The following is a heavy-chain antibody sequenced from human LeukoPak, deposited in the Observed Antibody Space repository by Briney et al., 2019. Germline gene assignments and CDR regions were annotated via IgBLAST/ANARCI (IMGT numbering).Heavy chain of an antibody. CDR1: GVTISSSSYY. V-gene: IGHV3-7*01. Sequence: VTLSLNCTVSGVTISSSSYYWRWIRQPPGKGLECVANKKQESSAKYYEDTVTSRFTISRDNAKIPLYMQMNSLRAEDTAVYYGARVFRSGAAAAGKGSSFVYFMDVWGKGTTVTVSS. CDR3: ARVFRSGAAAAGKGSSFVYFMDV. D-gene: IGHD6-13*01. CDR2: KKQESSAK. J-gene: IGHJ6*03.